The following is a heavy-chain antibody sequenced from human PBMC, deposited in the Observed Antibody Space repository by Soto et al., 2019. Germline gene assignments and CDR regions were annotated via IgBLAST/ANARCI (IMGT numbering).Heavy chain of an antibody. CDR2: IFPGDSDT. CDR3: AAGYSTGVDVFDI. CDR1: GYNFANFW. J-gene: IGHJ3*02. V-gene: IGHV5-51*01. D-gene: IGHD2-8*02. Sequence: PGESLKISCKGSGYNFANFWIGWVRQMPRKGLEWMGMIFPGDSDTKNSPSLEGQSTMSVDKSDSSAYLQWRSLKASATAIYYCAAGYSTGVDVFDIWGQGTMVTVSS.